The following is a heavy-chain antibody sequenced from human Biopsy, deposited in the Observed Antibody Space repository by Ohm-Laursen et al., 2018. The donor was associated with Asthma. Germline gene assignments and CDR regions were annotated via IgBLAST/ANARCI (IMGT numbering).Heavy chain of an antibody. V-gene: IGHV4-59*01. D-gene: IGHD5-18*01. J-gene: IGHJ5*02. Sequence: TLSFTCTVSGGSISSDYWSWLRQSPGKGLEWIGYIHNSGNTNYNPSLKSRVTISLDTSKNHFSLRLSFVTAADTAVYFCARGQGRGIQLWSLDPWGQGILVTVSS. CDR2: IHNSGNT. CDR1: GGSISSDY. CDR3: ARGQGRGIQLWSLDP.